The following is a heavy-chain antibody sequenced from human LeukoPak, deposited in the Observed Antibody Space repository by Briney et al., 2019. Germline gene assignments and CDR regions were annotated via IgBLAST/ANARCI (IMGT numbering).Heavy chain of an antibody. V-gene: IGHV1-18*01. CDR3: ARAPTVTTLYYFDY. D-gene: IGHD4-17*01. Sequence: GASVKVSCKASGYTFTSYGISWVRQAPGQGLEWMGWISAYNGNTNYAQKLQGRVTMTTDTSTSTAYMELRSLRSDDTAVYYCARAPTVTTLYYFDYWGQGTLVTVSS. CDR2: ISAYNGNT. CDR1: GYTFTSYG. J-gene: IGHJ4*02.